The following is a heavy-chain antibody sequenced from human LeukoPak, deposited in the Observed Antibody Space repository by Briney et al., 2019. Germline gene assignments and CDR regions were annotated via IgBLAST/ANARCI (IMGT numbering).Heavy chain of an antibody. CDR2: ITSSGSYI. CDR3: TRQGNGITMVREDY. CDR1: GFTFNSYN. D-gene: IGHD3-10*01. Sequence: GGSLRLSCAASGFTFNSYNMNWVRQAPGKGLEWVSSITSSGSYIYYADSVKGRFTISRDNAKNSLYLQMNSLRAEDTAVYYCTRQGNGITMVREDYWGQGTLVTVSS. V-gene: IGHV3-21*01. J-gene: IGHJ4*02.